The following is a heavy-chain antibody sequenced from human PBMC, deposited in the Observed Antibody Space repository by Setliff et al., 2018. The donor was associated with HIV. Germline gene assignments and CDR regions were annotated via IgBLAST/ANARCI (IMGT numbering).Heavy chain of an antibody. V-gene: IGHV4-31*03. Sequence: SETLSLTCTVSGGSVSSGFYYWSWIRQHPGKGLEWIGYIYYGGSTYYNPSLKSRVSMSVDTSKNQFSLKLSSVTAADTAVYYCARPGTSGWLYFDYWGQGTLVTVSS. D-gene: IGHD6-19*01. CDR2: IYYGGST. CDR1: GGSVSSGFYY. CDR3: ARPGTSGWLYFDY. J-gene: IGHJ4*02.